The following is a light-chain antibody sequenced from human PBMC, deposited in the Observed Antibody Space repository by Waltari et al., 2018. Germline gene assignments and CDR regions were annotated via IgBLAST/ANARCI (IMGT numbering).Light chain of an antibody. CDR2: DAS. CDR3: PKRYDWPFT. Sequence: EIVLTQSPATLSLSPGERATLSCRASQGISTFLAWYQQKPGQVPRLLIYDASHWATGVPARFSGSGSATDFTLTITSLEAEDFSIYYCPKRYDWPFTFGPGARVDIK. CDR1: QGISTF. J-gene: IGKJ3*01. V-gene: IGKV3-11*01.